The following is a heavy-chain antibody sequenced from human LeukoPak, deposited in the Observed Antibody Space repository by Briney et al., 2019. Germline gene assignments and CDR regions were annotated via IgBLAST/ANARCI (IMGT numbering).Heavy chain of an antibody. D-gene: IGHD2-15*01. J-gene: IGHJ4*02. CDR3: AKVSRVYCSGGSCYSPPDY. CDR2: IRYDGSKK. V-gene: IGHV3-30*02. Sequence: GGPLRLSCAASGFTFSSYSMHWVRQAPGKGLEWVAFIRYDGSKKDHADSVKGRFTISRDTPKNTLYLQMNSLRAEDTAVYYCAKVSRVYCSGGSCYSPPDYWGQGTLVTVSS. CDR1: GFTFSSYS.